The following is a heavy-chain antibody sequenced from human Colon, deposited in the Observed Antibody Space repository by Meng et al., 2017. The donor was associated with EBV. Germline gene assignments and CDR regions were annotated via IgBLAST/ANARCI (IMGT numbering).Heavy chain of an antibody. J-gene: IGHJ4*02. Sequence: HVQLQDSGPGLVKPWGTPSLICDVSGGSINSGDWWSWVRQPPGKGLEWIDEIFHSGSTNYKSSLKSRATISVDRSKNQFSLKLNSVTAADTAVYYCAAIFGLGPGYWGQGTLVTVSS. CDR3: AAIFGLGPGY. CDR1: GGSINSGDW. D-gene: IGHD3-3*01. CDR2: IFHSGST. V-gene: IGHV4-4*02.